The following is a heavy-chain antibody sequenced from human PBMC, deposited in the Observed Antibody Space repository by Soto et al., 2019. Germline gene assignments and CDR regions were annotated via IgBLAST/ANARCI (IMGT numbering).Heavy chain of an antibody. CDR1: GGTFSSYA. D-gene: IGHD3-22*01. Sequence: GASVKVSCKASGGTFSSYAISWVRQAPGQGLEWMGGIIPIFGTANYAQKFQGRVTITADESTSTAYMELSSLRSEDTAVYYCARESDYHSSGYLDYWGQGTLVTVSS. J-gene: IGHJ4*02. CDR3: ARESDYHSSGYLDY. CDR2: IIPIFGTA. V-gene: IGHV1-69*13.